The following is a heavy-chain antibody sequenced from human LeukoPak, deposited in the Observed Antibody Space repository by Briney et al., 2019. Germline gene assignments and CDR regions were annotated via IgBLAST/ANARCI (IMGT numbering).Heavy chain of an antibody. CDR2: ISSSSSYI. D-gene: IGHD3-22*01. J-gene: IGHJ4*02. CDR1: GFTFSSYS. V-gene: IGHV3-21*01. Sequence: GGSLRLSCAASGFTFSSYSMNWVRQAPGKGLEWVSSISSSSSYIYYADSVKGRFTISRDNAKNSLYLQMNSLRAEDTAVYYCARVLHKRNYDSTTYYGYWGQGTLVTVSS. CDR3: ARVLHKRNYDSTTYYGY.